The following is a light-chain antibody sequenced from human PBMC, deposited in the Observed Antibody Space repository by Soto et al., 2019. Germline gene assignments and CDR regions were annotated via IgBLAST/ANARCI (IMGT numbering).Light chain of an antibody. J-gene: IGLJ1*01. CDR2: EVS. CDR1: SSDIGGYNY. Sequence: QSALAQPASVSGSPGQSITVSCTGTSSDIGGYNYVCWYQQHPGKAPKLMIYEVSNRPSGVSNRFSGSKSGNTASLTISGLQAEDEADYYCSSYRSDSTYVFGTGTKVTVL. V-gene: IGLV2-14*01. CDR3: SSYRSDSTYV.